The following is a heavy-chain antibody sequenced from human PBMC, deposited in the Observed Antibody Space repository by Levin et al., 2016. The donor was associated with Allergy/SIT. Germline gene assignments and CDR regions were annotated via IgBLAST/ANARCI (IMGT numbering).Heavy chain of an antibody. Sequence: GESLKISCKGSGYSFTSYWISWVRQMPGKGLEWMGRIDPSDSYTNYSPSFQGHVTISADKSISTAYLQWSSLKASDTAIVPLAPVAAGRAYYFDYWGQGTLVTVSS. CDR1: GYSFTSYW. CDR3: APVAAGRAYYFDY. D-gene: IGHD6-13*01. V-gene: IGHV5-10-1*01. CDR2: IDPSDSYT. J-gene: IGHJ4*02.